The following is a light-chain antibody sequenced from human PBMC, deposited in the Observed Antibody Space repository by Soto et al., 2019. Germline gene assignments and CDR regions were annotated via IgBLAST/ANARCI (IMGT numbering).Light chain of an antibody. CDR1: QGSSSC. CDR2: AAF. V-gene: IGKV1-12*02. J-gene: IGKJ3*01. Sequence: DIQMTQSPSSVSASVGDRVTITCRASQGSSSCLAWYQQKPGKAPKLLIYAAFSLQSGVPSRFSGSVSGTDFTLTISSLQPEDFATYYCQQANSFPFTFGPGNKVDIK. CDR3: QQANSFPFT.